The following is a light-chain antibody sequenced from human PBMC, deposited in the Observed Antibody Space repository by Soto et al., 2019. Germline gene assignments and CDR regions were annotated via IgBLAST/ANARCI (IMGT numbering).Light chain of an antibody. CDR1: QSVSSSY. V-gene: IGKV3-20*01. CDR3: QQYGSSPPIT. Sequence: IVLTQSPGTLSLSPGERATLSCRASQSVSSSYLAWYQQKPGQAPRLLIYGASSRATGIPDRFSGSGSGTDFTLTISRLEPADFAVYYCQQYGSSPPITFGQGTRLEIK. CDR2: GAS. J-gene: IGKJ5*01.